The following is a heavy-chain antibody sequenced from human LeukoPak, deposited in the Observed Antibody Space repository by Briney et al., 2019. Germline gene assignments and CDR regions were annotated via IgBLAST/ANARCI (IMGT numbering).Heavy chain of an antibody. Sequence: GGSLRLSCAASGFSFSTYAMSWVRQAPGKGVEWGSRISGSGGNTYYADSVKGRFTVSRDHSKNTLYLQMNRLRAEDTAVYYCAKAHGLESGTSNYAFNIWGQGTRVTVSS. J-gene: IGHJ3*02. CDR1: GFSFSTYA. D-gene: IGHD1-26*01. CDR2: ISGSGGNT. V-gene: IGHV3-23*01. CDR3: AKAHGLESGTSNYAFNI.